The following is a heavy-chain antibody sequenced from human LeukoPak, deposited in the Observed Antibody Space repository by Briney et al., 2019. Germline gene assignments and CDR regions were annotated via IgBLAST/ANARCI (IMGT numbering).Heavy chain of an antibody. J-gene: IGHJ6*04. D-gene: IGHD3-10*01. Sequence: GESLKISCKGSGYSFTSHWIGWVRQMPGKGLEWMGIIYPGDSDTRFSPSFQGQVTISADKSISTAYLQWSSLKASDTAMYYCARHAPYDSGSYYSGMDVWGKGTTVTVSS. CDR1: GYSFTSHW. CDR3: ARHAPYDSGSYYSGMDV. V-gene: IGHV5-51*01. CDR2: IYPGDSDT.